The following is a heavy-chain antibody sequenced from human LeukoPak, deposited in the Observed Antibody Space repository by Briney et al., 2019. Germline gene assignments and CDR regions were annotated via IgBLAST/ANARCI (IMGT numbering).Heavy chain of an antibody. CDR1: GFTFSSYS. CDR2: ISSSSSYI. D-gene: IGHD2-2*02. CDR3: ARDPSHCSSASGYNPFDY. V-gene: IGHV3-21*01. J-gene: IGHJ4*02. Sequence: GGSLRLSCAASGFTFSSYSMNWVRQAPGKGLEWVSSISSSSSYIYYADSVKGRFTISRDNAKNSLYMQMNSLRAEDTAVYYFARDPSHCSSASGYNPFDYWGQGTLVTVSS.